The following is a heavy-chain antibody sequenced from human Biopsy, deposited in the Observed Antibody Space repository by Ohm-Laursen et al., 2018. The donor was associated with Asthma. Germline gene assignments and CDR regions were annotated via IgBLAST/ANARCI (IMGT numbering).Heavy chain of an antibody. Sequence: TLSLTCTVSGGSISSGGYYWSWIRQHPGRGLEWIGYIYYSGSTYYNPPLKSRVTISVDTSKNQFSLKLSSVTAADTAVYYCARVPHYDILTGFTLRYYYGMDVWGQGTTVTVSS. CDR1: GGSISSGGYY. D-gene: IGHD3-9*01. J-gene: IGHJ6*02. CDR2: IYYSGST. V-gene: IGHV4-31*03. CDR3: ARVPHYDILTGFTLRYYYGMDV.